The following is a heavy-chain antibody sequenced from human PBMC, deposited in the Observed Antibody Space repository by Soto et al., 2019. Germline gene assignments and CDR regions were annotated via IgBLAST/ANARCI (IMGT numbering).Heavy chain of an antibody. D-gene: IGHD3-16*02. V-gene: IGHV3-23*01. CDR1: GFTFSSYA. CDR3: AKDRLDYVWGSYRRKGFDY. CDR2: ISGSGGST. J-gene: IGHJ4*02. Sequence: GGSLRLSCAASGFTFSSYAMSLVRQAPGKGLECVSAISGSGGSTYYADSVKGRFTISRDNSKNTLYLQMNSLRAEDTAVYYCAKDRLDYVWGSYRRKGFDYWGQGTLVTVSS.